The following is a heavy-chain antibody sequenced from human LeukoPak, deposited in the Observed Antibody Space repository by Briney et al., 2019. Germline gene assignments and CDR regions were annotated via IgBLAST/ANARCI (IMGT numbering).Heavy chain of an antibody. CDR1: GGSISSGESY. J-gene: IGHJ5*02. V-gene: IGHV4-30-4*01. Sequence: PSETLSPTRTVSGGSISSGESYWSWIRQPPGKGLQWIAYMYYSGSTYYNPSLKSRVTMSADTSKNQLSLKLSSVTAADTAVYYCARPYYYDSRIDPWGQGILVTVSS. D-gene: IGHD3-22*01. CDR2: MYYSGST. CDR3: ARPYYYDSRIDP.